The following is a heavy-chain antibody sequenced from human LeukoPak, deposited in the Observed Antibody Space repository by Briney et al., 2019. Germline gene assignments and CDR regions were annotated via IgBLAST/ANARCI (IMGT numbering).Heavy chain of an antibody. D-gene: IGHD2-2*01. J-gene: IGHJ4*02. V-gene: IGHV3-23*01. CDR1: GFTFDYYG. Sequence: GGCLRLFCAASGFTFDYYGMTWVRQASGKGLEWVLANSGSGGSTYYADTVKGRFTISRYNSKNTLYLQMNSARADDTAIYYCAKGESDIIVVPATNFDYWGQGTLVTVSS. CDR2: NSGSGGST. CDR3: AKGESDIIVVPATNFDY.